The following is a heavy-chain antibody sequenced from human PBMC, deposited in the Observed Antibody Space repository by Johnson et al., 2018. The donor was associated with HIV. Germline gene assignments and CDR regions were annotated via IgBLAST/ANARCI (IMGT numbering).Heavy chain of an antibody. D-gene: IGHD1-26*01. V-gene: IGHV3-30*03. J-gene: IGHJ3*02. CDR3: ARGRAWDHDAFDI. Sequence: QVQLVESGGSVVQPGRSLRLSCAASGFTFSNYGMHWVRQAPGKGLEWVAVISFDGSNKYYADSVKGRFTISRDNSKNTLYLQMNSLRAEDTAVYYCARGRAWDHDAFDIWGQGTMVTVSS. CDR2: ISFDGSNK. CDR1: GFTFSNYG.